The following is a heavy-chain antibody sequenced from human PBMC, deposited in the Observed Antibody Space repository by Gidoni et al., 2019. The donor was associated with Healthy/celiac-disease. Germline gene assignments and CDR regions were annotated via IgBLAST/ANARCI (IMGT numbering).Heavy chain of an antibody. CDR1: GFTFSSYS. J-gene: IGHJ4*02. Sequence: EVQLVESGGGLVKPGGSLRLSGAASGFTFSSYSMNWVRQAPGKGLEWVSSISSIISYIYYADSVKGRFTISRDNAKNSLYLQMNSLRAEDTAVYYCARDYYYDSSGYSFYYWGQGTLVTVSS. CDR3: ARDYYYDSSGYSFYY. V-gene: IGHV3-21*01. D-gene: IGHD3-22*01. CDR2: ISSIISYI.